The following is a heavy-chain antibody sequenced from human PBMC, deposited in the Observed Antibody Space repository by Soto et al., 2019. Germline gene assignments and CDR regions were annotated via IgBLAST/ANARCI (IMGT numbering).Heavy chain of an antibody. CDR3: ANETL. CDR1: GFTSSNYA. CDR2: ISEGVGRT. Sequence: EVGLLESGGDLVQPGGSLRLSCAVSGFTSSNYALNWVRQAPGKGLEWVSLISEGVGRTYYAESVKGRFTISRDNSKNILYLQMDSLRVEDTAVYYCANETLWRQGTLVTVSS. V-gene: IGHV3-23*01. J-gene: IGHJ4*02.